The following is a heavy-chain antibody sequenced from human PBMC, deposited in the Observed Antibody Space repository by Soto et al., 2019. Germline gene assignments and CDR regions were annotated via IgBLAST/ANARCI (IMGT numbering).Heavy chain of an antibody. V-gene: IGHV3-21*06. CDR2: ISSTTNYI. Sequence: GGSLRLSFAASGFTFTRYSMNWLRQAPGKGLEWVSSISSTTNYIYYGDSMKGRFTISRDNAKNSLYLEMNSLRAEDTAVYYCARESEDLTSNFDYWGQGTLVTVSS. CDR3: ARESEDLTSNFDY. CDR1: GFTFTRYS. J-gene: IGHJ4*02.